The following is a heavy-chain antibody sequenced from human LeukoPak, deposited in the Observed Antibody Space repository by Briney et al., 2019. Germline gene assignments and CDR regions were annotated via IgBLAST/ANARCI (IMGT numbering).Heavy chain of an antibody. V-gene: IGHV1-69*13. D-gene: IGHD2-8*02. CDR1: GYTFTSYG. CDR2: IIPIFGTA. Sequence: SVKVSCKASGYTFTSYGISWVRQAPGQGLEWMGGIIPIFGTANYAQKFQGRVTITADESTSTAYMELSSLRSEDTAVYYCARGPLVPAYYYYYYYMDVWGKGTTVTVSS. CDR3: ARGPLVPAYYYYYYYMDV. J-gene: IGHJ6*03.